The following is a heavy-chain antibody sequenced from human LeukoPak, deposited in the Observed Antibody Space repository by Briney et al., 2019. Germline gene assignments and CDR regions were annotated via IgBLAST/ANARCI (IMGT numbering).Heavy chain of an antibody. J-gene: IGHJ4*02. D-gene: IGHD1-26*01. Sequence: PSQTLSLTCTVSGGSIRSDDYYWSWIRQPPGKGLEWIRYIYYSGGTYYNPSLKSRLTLSIDTSKNQFSLKLSSVTAADTAMYYCARARRLVIDYWGQGTLVTVSS. V-gene: IGHV4-30-4*08. CDR2: IYYSGGT. CDR3: ARARRLVIDY. CDR1: GGSIRSDDYY.